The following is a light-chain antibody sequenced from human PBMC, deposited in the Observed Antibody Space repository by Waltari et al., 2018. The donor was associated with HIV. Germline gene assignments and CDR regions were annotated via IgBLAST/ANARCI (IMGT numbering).Light chain of an antibody. V-gene: IGLV1-44*01. J-gene: IGLJ3*02. Sequence: SVLTQPPSASGTPGQRVTISCSGSHPNIGSNTVNCYQQHPGTAPKLLIYSNNQRPSGVPDRFSGSKSGTSASLAISGLQSEDEADYYCAAWDDSLNGHWVFGGGTKLTVL. CDR1: HPNIGSNT. CDR2: SNN. CDR3: AAWDDSLNGHWV.